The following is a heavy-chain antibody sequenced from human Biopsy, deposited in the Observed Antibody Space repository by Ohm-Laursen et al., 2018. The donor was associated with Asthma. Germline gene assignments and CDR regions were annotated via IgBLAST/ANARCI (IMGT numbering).Heavy chain of an antibody. CDR3: ARTAITGIRGWFDP. Sequence: SDTLSLTCTVYGGYLTGHYWNWIRQPPGKGLEWIGEIDQSGYTNYNPSLKSRVTISAETSKNQFHLNLSSVTVSDTAVYFCARTAITGIRGWFDPWGQGTQVTVSS. CDR1: GGYLTGHY. V-gene: IGHV4-34*01. CDR2: IDQSGYT. J-gene: IGHJ5*01. D-gene: IGHD1-20*01.